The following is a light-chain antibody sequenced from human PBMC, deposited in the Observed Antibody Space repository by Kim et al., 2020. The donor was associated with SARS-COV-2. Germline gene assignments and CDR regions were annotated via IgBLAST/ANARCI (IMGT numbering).Light chain of an antibody. CDR3: FSYTSSSTLV. V-gene: IGLV2-14*03. CDR1: SSDIGANNF. CDR2: DVS. Sequence: QSALTQPASVSGSPGQSTTISCTGTSSDIGANNFVSWYQQHPGKAHKLMIYDVSDRPSGVSDRFSGSKSGNTASLTISGLQAEDEADYYCFSYTSSSTLVFGGGTQLTVL. J-gene: IGLJ2*01.